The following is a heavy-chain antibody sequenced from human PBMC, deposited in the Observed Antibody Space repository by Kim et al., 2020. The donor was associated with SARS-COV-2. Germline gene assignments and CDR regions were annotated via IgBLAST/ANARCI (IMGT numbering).Heavy chain of an antibody. J-gene: IGHJ4*02. CDR2: NK. D-gene: IGHD6-13*01. Sequence: NKYDADSVKGRFTISRDNSKNALYLQMNSLRAEDTAVYYCAKDRAAAVDYWGQGTLVTVSS. V-gene: IGHV3-30*02. CDR3: AKDRAAAVDY.